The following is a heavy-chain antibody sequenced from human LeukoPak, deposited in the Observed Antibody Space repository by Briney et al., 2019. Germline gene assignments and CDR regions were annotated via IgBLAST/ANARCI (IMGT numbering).Heavy chain of an antibody. CDR2: ISGSGGST. Sequence: GGSLRLSCAASGFTFSSYAMSWVRQAPGKGLEWVSAISGSGGSTYYADSVKGRFTISRDNSKNTLYLQMNSLRAEDTAVYCCAKVTTKVRMVREPYFDYWGQGTLVTVSS. D-gene: IGHD3-10*01. J-gene: IGHJ4*02. V-gene: IGHV3-23*01. CDR1: GFTFSSYA. CDR3: AKVTTKVRMVREPYFDY.